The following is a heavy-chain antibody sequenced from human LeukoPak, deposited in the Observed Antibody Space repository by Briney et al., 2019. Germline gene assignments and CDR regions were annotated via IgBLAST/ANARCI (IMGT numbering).Heavy chain of an antibody. CDR1: GYTFTSYG. Sequence: ASVKVSCKASGYTFTSYGISWVRQAPGQGLEWMGWINSYNGNTNYAQKLQGRVTMTTDTSTSTAYMELRSLRSDDTAVYYCARDVPIEGATTRGHDYWGQGTLVTVSS. D-gene: IGHD1-26*01. CDR3: ARDVPIEGATTRGHDY. J-gene: IGHJ4*02. V-gene: IGHV1-18*01. CDR2: INSYNGNT.